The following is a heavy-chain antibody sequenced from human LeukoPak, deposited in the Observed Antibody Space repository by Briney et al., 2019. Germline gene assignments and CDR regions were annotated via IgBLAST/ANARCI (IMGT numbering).Heavy chain of an antibody. Sequence: SQTLSLTCAISGDSVSSNGGAWNWIRQSPSRGLEWLGRTYYRSKWYNDYAESVKSRINIKPDTSRNQFSLQLNSETTAVYAVYYCVRDQSGLDYWGQGTLVTVSS. V-gene: IGHV6-1*01. J-gene: IGHJ4*02. CDR2: TYYRSKWYN. CDR3: VRDQSGLDY. CDR1: GDSVSSNGGA.